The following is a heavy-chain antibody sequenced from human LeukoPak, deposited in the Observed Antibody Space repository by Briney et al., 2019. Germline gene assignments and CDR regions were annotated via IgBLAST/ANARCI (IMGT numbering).Heavy chain of an antibody. CDR2: IISGGTT. V-gene: IGHV3-23*01. CDR1: GFTLSSYG. Sequence: PGGSLRLSCVASGFTLSSYGMSWVRLAPGRGLEWISIIISGGTTYYADSVKGRFTISRDNSKNTLYLQMNSLRAEDTAVYYCAKDMKAASWGQGTLVTVSS. D-gene: IGHD3-16*01. CDR3: AKDMKAAS. J-gene: IGHJ4*02.